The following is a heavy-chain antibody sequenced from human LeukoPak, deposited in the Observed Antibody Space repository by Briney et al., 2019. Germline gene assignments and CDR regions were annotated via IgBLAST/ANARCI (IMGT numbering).Heavy chain of an antibody. J-gene: IGHJ5*02. V-gene: IGHV4-39*01. Sequence: RPSETLSLTCTVSGGSISSSSYYWGWIRQPPGKGLEWIGSIYYSGSTYYNPSLKSRVTISVDTSKNQFSLKLSSVTAADTAVYYCARHLLGKYNWFDPWGQGTLVTVSS. CDR2: IYYSGST. D-gene: IGHD7-27*01. CDR1: GGSISSSSYY. CDR3: ARHLLGKYNWFDP.